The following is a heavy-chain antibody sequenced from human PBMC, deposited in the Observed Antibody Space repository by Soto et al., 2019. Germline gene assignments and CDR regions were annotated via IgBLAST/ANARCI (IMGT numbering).Heavy chain of an antibody. CDR3: ARGRSGMATITDDAFDI. V-gene: IGHV3-11*01. D-gene: IGHD4-4*01. CDR1: GFTFSDYY. J-gene: IGHJ3*02. CDR2: ISSSGSTI. Sequence: GWSLRLSCAASGFTFSDYYMSWIRQAPGKGLEWVSYISSSGSTIYYADSVKGRFTIPRDNAKNSLYLQMNSLRAEDTAVSSCARGRSGMATITDDAFDIWGQGTMVTVSS.